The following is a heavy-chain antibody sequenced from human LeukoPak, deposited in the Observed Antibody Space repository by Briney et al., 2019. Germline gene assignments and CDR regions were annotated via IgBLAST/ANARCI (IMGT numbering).Heavy chain of an antibody. V-gene: IGHV3-74*01. Sequence: GGSLRLSCAASGFTFSSYWMHWVRQAPGKGLAWVSRINSDGSSTSYADSVKGRFTISRDNAKNTLYLQMNSLRAEDTAVYYCARGGKNDYGDYVLDYWGQGTLVTVSS. J-gene: IGHJ4*02. CDR1: GFTFSSYW. CDR2: INSDGSST. CDR3: ARGGKNDYGDYVLDY. D-gene: IGHD4-17*01.